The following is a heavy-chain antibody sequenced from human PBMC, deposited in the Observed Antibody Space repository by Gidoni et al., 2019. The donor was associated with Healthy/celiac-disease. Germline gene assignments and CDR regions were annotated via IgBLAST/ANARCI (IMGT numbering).Heavy chain of an antibody. J-gene: IGHJ4*02. Sequence: EVQLLESGGGLVQPGGSLRLSCAASGFTFRSYAMSWVRQAPGKGLEWVSAISGSGGSTYYADSVKGRFTISRDNSKNTLYLQMNSLRAEDTAVYYCAKDNSIFGVVTPDYWGQGTLVTVSS. CDR1: GFTFRSYA. CDR3: AKDNSIFGVVTPDY. CDR2: ISGSGGST. D-gene: IGHD3-3*01. V-gene: IGHV3-23*01.